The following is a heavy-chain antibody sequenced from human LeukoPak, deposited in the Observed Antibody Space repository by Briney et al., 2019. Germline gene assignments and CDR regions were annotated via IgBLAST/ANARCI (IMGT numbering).Heavy chain of an antibody. J-gene: IGHJ4*02. CDR3: APRVVVITAPFDY. D-gene: IGHD2-21*01. CDR2: IRNDGTNK. CDR1: GFTFSSYG. Sequence: GGYLRLSCAASGFTFSSYGMHWVRQAPGKGLEWVVFIRNDGTNKYYAESVKGRLTISRDKSKNTLYLQMNSLSAEDTAVYYCAPRVVVITAPFDYWGQGTLVTVSS. V-gene: IGHV3-30*02.